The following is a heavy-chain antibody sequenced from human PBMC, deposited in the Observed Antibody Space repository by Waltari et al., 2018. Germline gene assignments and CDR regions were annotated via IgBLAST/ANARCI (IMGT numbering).Heavy chain of an antibody. V-gene: IGHV4-4*07. J-gene: IGHJ5*02. CDR2: IYTSGST. D-gene: IGHD4-4*01. CDR1: GGSISSYY. Sequence: QVQLQESGPGLVKPSETLSLTCTVSGGSISSYYWSWIRQPAGKGLEWIGRIYTSGSTNYNPSLKRRVTMSVDTSKNQFSLKLSSVTAADTAVYYCARDWATTVTTPSWFDPWGQGTLVTVSS. CDR3: ARDWATTVTTPSWFDP.